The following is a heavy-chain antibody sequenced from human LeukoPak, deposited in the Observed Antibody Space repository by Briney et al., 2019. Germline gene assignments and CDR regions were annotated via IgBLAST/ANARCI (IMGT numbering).Heavy chain of an antibody. CDR2: LYNSGST. D-gene: IGHD1-1*01. CDR3: ARAKPYWNPPDY. J-gene: IGHJ4*02. Sequence: PSETLSLTCTVSGGSISRNYWSWIRQPPGKGLEWIGYLYNSGSTSYNPSLKSRATISGDTSKNQFSLNLSSVTAADTAVYYCARAKPYWNPPDYWGQGTLVTVSS. CDR1: GGSISRNY. V-gene: IGHV4-59*08.